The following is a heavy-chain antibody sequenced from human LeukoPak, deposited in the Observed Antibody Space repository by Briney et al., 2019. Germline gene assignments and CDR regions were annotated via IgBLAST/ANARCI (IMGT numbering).Heavy chain of an antibody. CDR1: GFTFSSYA. Sequence: GGSLRLSCVASGFTFSSYAMHWVRQAPGKGLEWVTYIRHDGSNKYYADSVKGRFTISRDNAKNSLYLQMNSLRAEDTAVYYCARDRSGTIRESSDYWGQGTLVTVSS. CDR2: IRHDGSNK. CDR3: ARDRSGTIRESSDY. J-gene: IGHJ4*02. V-gene: IGHV3-30*02. D-gene: IGHD1-7*01.